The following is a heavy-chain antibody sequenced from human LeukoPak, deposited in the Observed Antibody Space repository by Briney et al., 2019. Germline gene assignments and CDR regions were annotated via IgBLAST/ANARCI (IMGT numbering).Heavy chain of an antibody. Sequence: SETLSLTCTVSGGSISSSSYYWGWIRQPPGKGLEWIGSIYYSGSTYYNPSLKSRVTISVDTSKNQFSLKLSSVTAADTAVYYCGRQPYYYYYGMDVWGQGTTVTVSS. CDR3: GRQPYYYYYGMDV. CDR1: GGSISSSSYY. J-gene: IGHJ6*02. V-gene: IGHV4-39*07. CDR2: IYYSGST.